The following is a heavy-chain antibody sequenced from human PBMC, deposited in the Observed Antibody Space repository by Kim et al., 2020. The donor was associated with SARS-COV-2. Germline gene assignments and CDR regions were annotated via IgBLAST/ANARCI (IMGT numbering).Heavy chain of an antibody. CDR3: ARAPQPARLVWFDP. Sequence: SQKFQGRVTITRDTSASTAYMELSSLRSEDTAVYYCARAPQPARLVWFDPWGQGTLVTVSS. J-gene: IGHJ5*02. V-gene: IGHV1-3*01. D-gene: IGHD6-6*01.